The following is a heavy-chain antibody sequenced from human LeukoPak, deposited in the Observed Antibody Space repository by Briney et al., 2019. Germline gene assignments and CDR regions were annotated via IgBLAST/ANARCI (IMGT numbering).Heavy chain of an antibody. V-gene: IGHV3-66*01. CDR3: ARGAGSGSDHDAFDF. CDR2: IYSGGST. J-gene: IGHJ3*01. D-gene: IGHD5-12*01. Sequence: GGSLRLSCAASGFTVSSNYMSWVRQAPGKGLEWVSLIYSGGSTYYADSVKGRFTISRDNSKNTLYLQMNSLRAEDTAVYYCARGAGSGSDHDAFDFWGQGTMVTVSS. CDR1: GFTVSSNY.